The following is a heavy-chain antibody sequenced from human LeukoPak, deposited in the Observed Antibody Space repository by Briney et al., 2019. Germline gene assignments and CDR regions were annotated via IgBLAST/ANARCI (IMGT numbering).Heavy chain of an antibody. V-gene: IGHV1-18*01. CDR3: ARGGNYYEPLYFDY. J-gene: IGHJ4*02. CDR1: GYTSTSYG. D-gene: IGHD3-22*01. CDR2: ISAYNGNT. Sequence: ASVKVSCKASGYTSTSYGISWVRQAPGQALEWMGWISAYNGNTNYAQKLQGRVTMTTDTSTSTAYMELRSLRSDDKGVYYCARGGNYYEPLYFDYWGQGTLVTVSS.